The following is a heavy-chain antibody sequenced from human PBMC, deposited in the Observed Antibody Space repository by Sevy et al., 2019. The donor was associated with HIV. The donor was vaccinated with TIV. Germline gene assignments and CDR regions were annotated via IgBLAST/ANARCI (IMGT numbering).Heavy chain of an antibody. CDR3: ARNAFWSGAPDY. J-gene: IGHJ4*02. Sequence: SETLSLTCTVSGGSISTYYWSLIRQSPGKGLEWIGYIYYTGRTWYTPSLKSRATISVDTPKNQFSLGLRSVTAADTAVYFCARNAFWSGAPDYWGPGNLVTVSS. D-gene: IGHD3-3*01. CDR2: IYYTGRT. CDR1: GGSISTYY. V-gene: IGHV4-59*01.